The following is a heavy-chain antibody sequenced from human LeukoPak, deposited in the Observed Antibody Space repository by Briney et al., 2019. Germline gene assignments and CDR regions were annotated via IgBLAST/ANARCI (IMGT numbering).Heavy chain of an antibody. J-gene: IGHJ6*02. CDR1: GFTFSSSA. Sequence: GGSLRLSCAASGFTFSSSAMSWVRQAPGKGLVWVSRINTDGSHTSYADSVKGRFTISRDNAKNTLYLQMNSLRAEDAAVYFCTRDSYISNVYYGMDVWGQGATVTVSS. V-gene: IGHV3-74*01. D-gene: IGHD1-26*01. CDR3: TRDSYISNVYYGMDV. CDR2: INTDGSHT.